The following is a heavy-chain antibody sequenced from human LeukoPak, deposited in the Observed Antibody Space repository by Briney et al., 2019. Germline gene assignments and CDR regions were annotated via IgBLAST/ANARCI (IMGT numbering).Heavy chain of an antibody. Sequence: SETLSLTCTVSGGSISSGSYYWSWIRQPAGKGLEWIGRIYTSGSTNYNPSLKSRVTISADTSKNQFSLKLSSVTAADTAVYYCARVTTGGYYNCWGQGTLVTVSS. J-gene: IGHJ4*02. D-gene: IGHD3-22*01. CDR3: ARVTTGGYYNC. V-gene: IGHV4-61*02. CDR1: GGSISSGSYY. CDR2: IYTSGST.